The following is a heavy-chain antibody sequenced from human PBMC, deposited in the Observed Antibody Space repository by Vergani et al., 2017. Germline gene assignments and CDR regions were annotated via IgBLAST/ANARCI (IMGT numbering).Heavy chain of an antibody. J-gene: IGHJ4*02. CDR2: ISYDGSNK. V-gene: IGHV3-30*04. CDR1: GFTFRSYA. CDR3: ARDRFTIFGVVMRGGPLDY. Sequence: QEQLVESGGGVVQPGRSLRLSCAASGFTFRSYAMHWVRQAPGHGLEGVAFISYDGSNKYYADSVKGRFTISRDNSKKMLYLQMNSLRDEDTAVYNCARDRFTIFGVVMRGGPLDYWGQGTLVTVSS. D-gene: IGHD3-3*01.